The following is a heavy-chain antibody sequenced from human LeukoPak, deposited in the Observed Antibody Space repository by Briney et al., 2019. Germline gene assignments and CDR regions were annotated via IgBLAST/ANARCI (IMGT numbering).Heavy chain of an antibody. CDR1: GGSFSGYY. D-gene: IGHD3-22*01. CDR3: ARRYYYDSSGLYYFDY. Sequence: SETLSLTCAVYGGSFSGYYWSWIRQPPGKGLEWIGEINHSGSTNYNPSLKSRVTISVDTSKIQFSLKLSSVTAADTAVYYCARRYYYDSSGLYYFDYWGQGTLVTVSS. CDR2: INHSGST. V-gene: IGHV4-34*01. J-gene: IGHJ4*02.